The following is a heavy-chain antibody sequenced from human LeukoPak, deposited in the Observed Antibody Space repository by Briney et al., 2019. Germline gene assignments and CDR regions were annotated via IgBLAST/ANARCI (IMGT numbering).Heavy chain of an antibody. CDR2: IWFDGSNK. V-gene: IGHV3-33*06. CDR3: AKDPGYFDQPDYYFDY. D-gene: IGHD3-9*01. Sequence: GGYLRLSCAASGFTFSSFAIHWVRQAPGKGLEWVAIIWFDGSNKYYADSVKGRFTISRDNSKNTLYLQMNSLRAEDTAVYYCAKDPGYFDQPDYYFDYWGRGTLVTVSS. J-gene: IGHJ4*02. CDR1: GFTFSSFA.